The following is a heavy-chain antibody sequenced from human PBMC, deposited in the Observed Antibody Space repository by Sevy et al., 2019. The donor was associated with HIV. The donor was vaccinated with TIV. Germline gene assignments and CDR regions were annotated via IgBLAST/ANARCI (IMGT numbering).Heavy chain of an antibody. V-gene: IGHV3-30*04. CDR2: IPYEARNE. J-gene: IGHJ3*02. CDR1: GLPFSSYA. CDR3: ARVPAERAFDI. Sequence: GGSLRLSCAASGLPFSSYAMHWVRQGPGKGLEWVAVIPYEARNEAYADTVKGQVTISSDNSKNTRYLKMNSLRAEDTAVYYCARVPAERAFDIWGQGTMVTVSS.